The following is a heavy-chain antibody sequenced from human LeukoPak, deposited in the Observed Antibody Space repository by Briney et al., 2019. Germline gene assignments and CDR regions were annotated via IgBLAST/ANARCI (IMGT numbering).Heavy chain of an antibody. CDR3: ARTKKVDHGDYENYFDY. D-gene: IGHD4-17*01. Sequence: SETLSLSCAVYGGSFSGYYWIWIRQPPGKGLEWIGEINHSGSTNYNPSLKSRVTILVDTSKNQFSLKLSSVTAADTAVYYCARTKKVDHGDYENYFDYWGQGTRVTVSS. V-gene: IGHV4-34*01. CDR1: GGSFSGYY. J-gene: IGHJ4*02. CDR2: INHSGST.